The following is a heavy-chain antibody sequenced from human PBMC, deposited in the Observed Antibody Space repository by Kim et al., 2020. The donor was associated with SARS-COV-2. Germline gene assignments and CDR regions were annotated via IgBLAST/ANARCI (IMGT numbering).Heavy chain of an antibody. Sequence: GGSLRLSCAASGFDVGGYSMNWVRQAPGKGLEWVSGISYSGSSTYDIYSVEGRSTISRDNSKNTLYLLINILRADATALYYCAKTAQVGLFARDLLDPWG. CDR1: GFDVGGYS. V-gene: IGHV3-23*01. J-gene: IGHJ5*02. CDR3: AKTAQVGLFARDLLDP. D-gene: IGHD1-26*01. CDR2: ISYSGSST.